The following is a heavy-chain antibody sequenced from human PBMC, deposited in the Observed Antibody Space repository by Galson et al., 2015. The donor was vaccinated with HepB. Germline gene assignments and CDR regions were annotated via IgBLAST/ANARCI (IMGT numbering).Heavy chain of an antibody. CDR3: ARATCGGNCYRYYFDY. CDR2: ITASSSFI. D-gene: IGHD2-21*01. CDR1: GFRFSSYG. Sequence: SLRLSCAASGFRFSSYGMNWVRQAPGKGLEWVSSITASSSFIDYADSVKGRFTISRDNAKNSLYLQLNSLRAEDTALYFCARATCGGNCYRYYFDYWGQGALVTVSS. V-gene: IGHV3-21*01. J-gene: IGHJ4*02.